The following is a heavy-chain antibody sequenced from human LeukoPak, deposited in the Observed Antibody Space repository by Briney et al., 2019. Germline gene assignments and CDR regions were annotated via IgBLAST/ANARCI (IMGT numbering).Heavy chain of an antibody. J-gene: IGHJ6*03. Sequence: GGSLRLSCAASGFTFSSYEMNWVRQAPGKGLEWVSYISSSGSNIYYADSVKGRFTISRDNAKNSLYLQMNSLRAEDTAVYYWAGHYYDFWSGYPLCSYMDVWGKGTTVTVSS. CDR1: GFTFSSYE. D-gene: IGHD3-3*01. V-gene: IGHV3-48*03. CDR3: AGHYYDFWSGYPLCSYMDV. CDR2: ISSSGSNI.